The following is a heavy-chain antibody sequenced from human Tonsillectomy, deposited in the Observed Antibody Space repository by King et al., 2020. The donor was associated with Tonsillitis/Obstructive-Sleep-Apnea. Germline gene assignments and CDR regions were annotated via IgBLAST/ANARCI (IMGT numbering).Heavy chain of an antibody. J-gene: IGHJ4*02. CDR3: ARHERITIFGVVISNIDY. D-gene: IGHD3-3*01. Sequence: QLQESGPGLVKPSETLSLTCTVSGGSISSYYWSWIRQPPGKGLEWIGYIYYSGSTNYNPSLKSRVTISVDTSKNQFSLKLSSVTAADTAVYYCARHERITIFGVVISNIDYWGQGTLVTVSS. V-gene: IGHV4-59*08. CDR1: GGSISSYY. CDR2: IYYSGST.